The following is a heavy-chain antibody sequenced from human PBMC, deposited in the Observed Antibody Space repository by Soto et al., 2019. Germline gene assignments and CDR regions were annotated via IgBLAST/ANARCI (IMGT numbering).Heavy chain of an antibody. CDR3: ARDLYTFGGFAY. D-gene: IGHD3-16*01. Sequence: TSETLSLTCTVSGGSISSYYWSWIRQPPGKGLEWIGYIYYSGSTNYNPSLKSRVTISVDTSKNQFSLKLSSVTAADTAVYYCARDLYTFGGFAYWGKGTLVTVSS. CDR2: IYYSGST. V-gene: IGHV4-59*01. CDR1: GGSISSYY. J-gene: IGHJ4*02.